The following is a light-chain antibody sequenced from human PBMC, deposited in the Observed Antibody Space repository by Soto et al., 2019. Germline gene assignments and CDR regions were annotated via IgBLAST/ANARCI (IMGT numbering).Light chain of an antibody. J-gene: IGKJ1*01. Sequence: EIQMTQSPSTLSASVGDRVTITCRASQSISSWLAWYQQKPGKAPKLVIYDASSLESGVPSRFSGSGSGTEFTLTISSLQPDDFATYYSQQYNSYPWSCGQGTKVEIK. V-gene: IGKV1-5*01. CDR1: QSISSW. CDR2: DAS. CDR3: QQYNSYPWS.